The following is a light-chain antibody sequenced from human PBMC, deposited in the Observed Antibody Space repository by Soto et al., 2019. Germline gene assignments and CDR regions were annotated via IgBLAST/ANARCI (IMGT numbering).Light chain of an antibody. CDR1: SSDVGGYNY. V-gene: IGLV2-14*01. J-gene: IGLJ1*01. CDR2: EVS. CDR3: SSYTTSSTRV. Sequence: QSALTQPASVSGSPGQSITISCTGTSSDVGGYNYVSWYQQQSGKAPKLIIHEVSNRPSGVSNRFSGSKSGNTASLTISGLQAEDEADYYCSSYTTSSTRVFGPGTKLTVL.